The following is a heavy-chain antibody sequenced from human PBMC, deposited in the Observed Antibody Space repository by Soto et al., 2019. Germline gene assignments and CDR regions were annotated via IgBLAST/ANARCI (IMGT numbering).Heavy chain of an antibody. Sequence: QVHLVESGGGVVQPGGSLRLSCAASGFTFSSYAIHWVRQAPGKGLEWVAILWFDGSNKYYADSVKGRFSISRDNSKNTLFLQMDSLRAEDTAVYYCARGQLPAATTCFDFWGQGTLVIVFS. V-gene: IGHV3-33*01. CDR2: LWFDGSNK. D-gene: IGHD2-15*01. J-gene: IGHJ4*02. CDR1: GFTFSSYA. CDR3: ARGQLPAATTCFDF.